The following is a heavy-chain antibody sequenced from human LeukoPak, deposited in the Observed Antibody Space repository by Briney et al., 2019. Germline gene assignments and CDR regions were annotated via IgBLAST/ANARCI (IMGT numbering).Heavy chain of an antibody. Sequence: GGSLRLSCTASGFNFGDYAMSWVRQAPGKGLEWVSYINSGGSAIYYADSVKGRFTISRDNAKNSLYLQMNSLRADDTAVYYCARGGSYVHYWGQGTLVTVSS. V-gene: IGHV3-48*03. CDR1: GFNFGDYA. CDR3: ARGGSYVHY. D-gene: IGHD1-26*01. J-gene: IGHJ4*02. CDR2: INSGGSAI.